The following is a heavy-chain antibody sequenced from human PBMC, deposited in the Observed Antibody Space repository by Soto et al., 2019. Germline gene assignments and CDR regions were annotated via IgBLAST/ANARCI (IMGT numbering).Heavy chain of an antibody. Sequence: QLVETGGGVIQPGTSLRLSCAASGFSVSRNYMTWVRQAPGKGLEWVSFVYSGGATFYADSVKGRFILSRDDSQNTMYLQMNNLRVEDTAVYYCARVPGRLWGRGTLVTVAS. D-gene: IGHD3-10*01. CDR2: VYSGGAT. CDR3: ARVPGRL. V-gene: IGHV3-53*02. CDR1: GFSVSRNY. J-gene: IGHJ4*02.